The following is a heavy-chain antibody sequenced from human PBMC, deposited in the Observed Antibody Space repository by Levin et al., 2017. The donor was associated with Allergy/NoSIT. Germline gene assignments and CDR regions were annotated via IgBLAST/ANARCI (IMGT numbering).Heavy chain of an antibody. CDR3: TRDLASGLLSFGELYYYHYGMDV. CDR1: GFNFHDYG. J-gene: IGHJ6*02. D-gene: IGHD3-10*01. Sequence: GGSLRLSCTGSGFNFHDYGISWFRQAPGKGLEWVGLIRSKPYGETTEYAASVKGRFIISGDDSKGTAHLQMNSLKTEDTAVYSCTRDLASGLLSFGELYYYHYGMDVWGHGTTVTVSS. CDR2: IRSKPYGETT. V-gene: IGHV3-49*03.